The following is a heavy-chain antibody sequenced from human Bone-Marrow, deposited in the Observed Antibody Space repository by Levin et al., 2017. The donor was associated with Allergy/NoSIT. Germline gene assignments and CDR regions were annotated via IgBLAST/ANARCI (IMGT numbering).Heavy chain of an antibody. J-gene: IGHJ3*02. CDR2: IKYDGSEK. D-gene: IGHD3-22*01. V-gene: IGHV3-7*01. Sequence: GGSLRLSCAASVFTFDAYWMTWVRQAPGKGLEWVAKIKYDGSEKKYVDSVKGRFTIARDNAKDLLFLQMNSLRAEDTGVYYCARIYDSTGYYSRVGTLDIWGQGTMVTVSS. CDR1: VFTFDAYW. CDR3: ARIYDSTGYYSRVGTLDI.